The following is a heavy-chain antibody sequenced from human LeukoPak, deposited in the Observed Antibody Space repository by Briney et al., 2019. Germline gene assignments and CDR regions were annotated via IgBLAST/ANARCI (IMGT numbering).Heavy chain of an antibody. CDR2: IYYSGST. J-gene: IGHJ4*02. D-gene: IGHD6-19*01. CDR1: GGSISSYY. V-gene: IGHV4-59*01. Sequence: TSETLSLTCTVSGGSISSYYWSWIRQPPGKGLEWIGYIYYSGSTNYNPSLKSRVTISVDTSKNQFSLKLSSVTAADTAVYYCARVRGSARDYWGQGTLVTVSS. CDR3: ARVRGSARDY.